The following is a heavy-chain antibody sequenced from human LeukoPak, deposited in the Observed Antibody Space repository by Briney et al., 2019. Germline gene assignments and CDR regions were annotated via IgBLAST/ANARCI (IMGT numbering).Heavy chain of an antibody. CDR3: AKGAMPYYDGSGYNYFDY. D-gene: IGHD3-22*01. Sequence: GGSLRLSCAASGFTFSSYWVHWVRQAPGKGLAWVSRIKSDGSSTRYADSVKGRFSISRDNSKNTLHLQMNSLRAEDTAVYYCAKGAMPYYDGSGYNYFDYWGQGTPVTVSS. V-gene: IGHV3-74*01. CDR2: IKSDGSST. CDR1: GFTFSSYW. J-gene: IGHJ4*02.